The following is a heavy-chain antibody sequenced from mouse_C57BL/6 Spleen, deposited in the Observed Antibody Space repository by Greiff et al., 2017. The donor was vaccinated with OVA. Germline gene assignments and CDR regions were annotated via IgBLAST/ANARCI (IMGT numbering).Heavy chain of an antibody. Sequence: VKLQESGAELARPGASVKLSCKASGYTFTSYGISWVKQRTGQGLEWIGEIYPRSGNTYYNEKFKGKATLTADKSSSTAYMELRSLTSEDSAVYFCARDEFKSSPFDVWGTGTTVTVSS. V-gene: IGHV1-81*01. D-gene: IGHD1-1*01. CDR2: IYPRSGNT. CDR1: GYTFTSYG. CDR3: ARDEFKSSPFDV. J-gene: IGHJ1*03.